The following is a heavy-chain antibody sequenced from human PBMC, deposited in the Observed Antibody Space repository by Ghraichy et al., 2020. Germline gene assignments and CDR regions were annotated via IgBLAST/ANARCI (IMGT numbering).Heavy chain of an antibody. CDR3: ASSIAARRDYYYGMDV. V-gene: IGHV1-18*04. J-gene: IGHJ6*02. Sequence: ASVKVSCKASGYTFTSYGISWVRQAPGQGLEWMGWISAYNGNTNYAQKLQGRVTMTTDTSTSTAYMELRSLRSDDTAVYYCASSIAARRDYYYGMDVWGQGTTVTVSS. CDR1: GYTFTSYG. D-gene: IGHD6-6*01. CDR2: ISAYNGNT.